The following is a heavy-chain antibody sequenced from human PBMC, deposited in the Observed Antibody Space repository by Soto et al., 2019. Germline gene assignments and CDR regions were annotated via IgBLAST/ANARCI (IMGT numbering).Heavy chain of an antibody. V-gene: IGHV1-69*01. CDR3: AKVRYSSPMGYYYGMDV. D-gene: IGHD2-2*01. CDR2: IIPVFGTA. J-gene: IGHJ6*02. CDR1: RVAFNKFI. Sequence: QAQLEQSGGEVKKPGSSVKVSCKASRVAFNKFIVTWVRQAPGLGLEWVGGIIPVFGTANYAQKFQGRDTITADESTSTSYMEVNNLRSEDTAVYYCAKVRYSSPMGYYYGMDVWGQGTTVTVSS.